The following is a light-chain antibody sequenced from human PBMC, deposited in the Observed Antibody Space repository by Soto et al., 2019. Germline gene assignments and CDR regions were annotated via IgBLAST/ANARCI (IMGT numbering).Light chain of an antibody. J-gene: IGKJ1*01. CDR2: GAS. Sequence: EIVLTQSPGTLSLSPGEIATLSFSASQSVSNTYLAWYQQKPGQAPRLLIYGASSRATGIPDRFSGRESGTDFTLTISRLEPEDFAVYYCQQYGSSPRTFGQGTKVDIK. V-gene: IGKV3-20*01. CDR1: QSVSNTY. CDR3: QQYGSSPRT.